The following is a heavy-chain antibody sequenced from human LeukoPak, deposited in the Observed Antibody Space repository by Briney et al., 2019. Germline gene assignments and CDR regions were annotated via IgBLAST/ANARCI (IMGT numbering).Heavy chain of an antibody. V-gene: IGHV4-39*01. D-gene: IGHD6-19*01. CDR3: VRALTGYSSGWSVLTNWDY. CDR2: IYYSGST. CDR1: GGSISSSSYY. Sequence: PSETLSLTCTVSGGSISSSSYYWGWIRQPPGKGLEWIGSIYYSGSTYYNPSLKSRVTISVDTSKNQFSLKLSSVTAADTAVYYCVRALTGYSSGWSVLTNWDYWGLGTLVTVSS. J-gene: IGHJ4*02.